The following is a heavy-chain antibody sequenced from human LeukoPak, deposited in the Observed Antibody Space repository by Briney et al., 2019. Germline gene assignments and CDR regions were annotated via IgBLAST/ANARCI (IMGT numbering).Heavy chain of an antibody. V-gene: IGHV4-39*07. CDR2: IYYSGST. CDR1: GGSISSSSYY. J-gene: IGHJ5*02. CDR3: ARYPASYYDFWKGWFDP. Sequence: PSETLSLTCTVSGGSISSSSYYWGWIRQPPGKGLEWIGSIYYSGSTNYNPSLKSRVTMSVDTSKNQFSLKLSSVTAADTAVYYCARYPASYYDFWKGWFDPWGQGTLVTVSS. D-gene: IGHD3-3*01.